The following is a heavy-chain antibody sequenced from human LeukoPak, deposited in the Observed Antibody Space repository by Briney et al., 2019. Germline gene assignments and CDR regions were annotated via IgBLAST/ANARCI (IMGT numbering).Heavy chain of an antibody. D-gene: IGHD3-10*01. CDR2: IYYSGST. J-gene: IGHJ3*02. Sequence: PSETLSLTCTVSGGSISSGDYYWSWIRQPPGKGLEWIGYIYYSGSTYYNPSLKSRVTISVDTSKNQFSLKLSSVTAADTAVYYCARDDTYYYGSGSYGGAFDIWGQGTMVTVSS. CDR1: GGSISSGDYY. V-gene: IGHV4-30-4*01. CDR3: ARDDTYYYGSGSYGGAFDI.